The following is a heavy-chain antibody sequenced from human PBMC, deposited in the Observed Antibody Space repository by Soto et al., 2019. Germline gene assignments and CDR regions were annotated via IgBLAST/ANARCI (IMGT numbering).Heavy chain of an antibody. CDR3: AKDLYYYESGSFFFDY. CDR2: ISHSGGST. CDR1: GFTFSFHA. Sequence: PGGSLRLSCAASGFTFSFHAMTWVRQAPGKGLEWVSAISHSGGSTYYADSVKGRFTISRDNSKNTLYLQMESLRAEDTAVFYCAKDLYYYESGSFFFDYWGQGTLVTVSS. V-gene: IGHV3-23*01. D-gene: IGHD3-10*01. J-gene: IGHJ4*02.